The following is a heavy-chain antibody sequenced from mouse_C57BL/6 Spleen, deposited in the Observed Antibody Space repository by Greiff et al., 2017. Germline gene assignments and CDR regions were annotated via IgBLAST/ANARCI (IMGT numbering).Heavy chain of an antibody. D-gene: IGHD1-1*01. V-gene: IGHV3-6*01. Sequence: EVKLMESGPGLVKPSQSLSLTCSVTGYSITSGYYWNWIRQFPGNKLEWMGYISYDGSNNYNPSLKNRISITRDTSKNQFFLKLNSVTTEDTATYYGAREGYCGSSYVWYFEVWGTGTTVTVAS. J-gene: IGHJ1*03. CDR2: ISYDGSN. CDR1: GYSITSGYY. CDR3: AREGYCGSSYVWYFEV.